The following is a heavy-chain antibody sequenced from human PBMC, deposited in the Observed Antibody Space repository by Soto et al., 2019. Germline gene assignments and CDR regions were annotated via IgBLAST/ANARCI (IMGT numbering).Heavy chain of an antibody. CDR3: AKNQERELPRVIDF. D-gene: IGHD1-7*01. CDR2: MSGSSSTT. J-gene: IGHJ4*02. Sequence: GGSLRLSCATSGLTFSNYAMSWVRQAPGGGLEWVSSMSGSSSTTYYADSVRGRFTTSRDRSKNTLYLQMSSLRAEDTALYYCAKNQERELPRVIDFWGQGTRVTVS. V-gene: IGHV3-23*01. CDR1: GLTFSNYA.